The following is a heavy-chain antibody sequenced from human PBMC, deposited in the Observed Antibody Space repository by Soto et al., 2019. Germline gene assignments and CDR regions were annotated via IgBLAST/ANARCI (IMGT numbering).Heavy chain of an antibody. CDR1: GYTLTELS. V-gene: IGHV1-24*01. Sequence: ASVKVSCKVSGYTLTELSMHWVRQAPGKGLEWMGGFDPEDGETIYAQKFQGRVTMTEDTSTDTAYMELSSLRSEDTAVYYCATDLILYSGRLGMAAFDIWGQGTMVTVSS. D-gene: IGHD1-26*01. CDR3: ATDLILYSGRLGMAAFDI. J-gene: IGHJ3*02. CDR2: FDPEDGET.